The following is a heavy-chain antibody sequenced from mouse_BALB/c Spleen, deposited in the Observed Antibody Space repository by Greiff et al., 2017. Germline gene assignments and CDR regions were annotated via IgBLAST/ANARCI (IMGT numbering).Heavy chain of an antibody. D-gene: IGHD1-1*01. J-gene: IGHJ3*01. Sequence: VQRVESGAELVKPGASVKLSCKASGYTFTSYYMYWVKQRPGQGLEWIGEINPSNGGTNFNEKFKSKATLTVDKSSSTAYMQLSSLTSEDSAVYYCTRSYYYGSGFAYWGQGTLVTVSA. CDR2: INPSNGGT. CDR1: GYTFTSYY. CDR3: TRSYYYGSGFAY. V-gene: IGHV1S81*02.